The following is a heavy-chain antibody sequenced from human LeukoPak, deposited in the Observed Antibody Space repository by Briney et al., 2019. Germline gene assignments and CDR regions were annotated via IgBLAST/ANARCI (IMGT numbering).Heavy chain of an antibody. D-gene: IGHD5-18*01. CDR1: GGTFSSYA. CDR2: INPNSGGT. V-gene: IGHV1-2*02. CDR3: ARDFRDTVGAFDI. J-gene: IGHJ3*02. Sequence: ASVKVSCKASGGTFSSYAISWVRQAPGQGLEWMGWINPNSGGTNYAQKFQGRVTMTRDTSISTAYMELSRLRSDDTAVYYCARDFRDTVGAFDIWGQGTMVTVSS.